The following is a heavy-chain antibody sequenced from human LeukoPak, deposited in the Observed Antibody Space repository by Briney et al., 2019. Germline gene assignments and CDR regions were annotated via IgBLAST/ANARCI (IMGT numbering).Heavy chain of an antibody. V-gene: IGHV3-23*01. D-gene: IGHD2-15*01. CDR3: AKDIFDIVVAVAATFDY. Sequence: GGSLRLSCATSGFTFSSYPMSWVRQAPGKGLEGVSYISSSGSTIYYADSVKGRFTISRDNSKNTLYLQMNSLRVEDTAVYYCAKDIFDIVVAVAATFDYWGQGTVVTVSS. J-gene: IGHJ4*02. CDR1: GFTFSSYP. CDR2: ISSSGSTI.